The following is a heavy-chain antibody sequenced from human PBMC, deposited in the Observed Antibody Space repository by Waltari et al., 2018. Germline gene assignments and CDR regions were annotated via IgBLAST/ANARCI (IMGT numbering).Heavy chain of an antibody. D-gene: IGHD2-2*01. CDR1: GYTFTDYY. CDR3: ARFYCSSSSCFYEDGMDV. V-gene: IGHV1-2*06. Sequence: QVQLVQSGAEVKKTGASVKVSCKASGYTFTDYYMNCVRQAPVQGLGWRGQIHASTGGTKDAHQFNGRVTITRDTSITTAYVVWPSLISDDTAVYYCARFYCSSSSCFYEDGMDVWGQGTTVTVSS. J-gene: IGHJ6*02. CDR2: IHASTGGT.